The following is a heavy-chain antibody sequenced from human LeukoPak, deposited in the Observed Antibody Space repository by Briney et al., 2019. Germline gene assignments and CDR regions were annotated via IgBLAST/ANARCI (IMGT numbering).Heavy chain of an antibody. Sequence: ASVKVSCKASGYTFTSYGISWVRQAPGQGLEWMGWINPNSGGTNYAQKFQGRVTMTRDTSISTAYMELSRLRSDDTAVYYCARPYCSSTSCYENWFDPWGQGTLVTVSS. D-gene: IGHD2-2*01. V-gene: IGHV1-2*02. J-gene: IGHJ5*02. CDR2: INPNSGGT. CDR3: ARPYCSSTSCYENWFDP. CDR1: GYTFTSYG.